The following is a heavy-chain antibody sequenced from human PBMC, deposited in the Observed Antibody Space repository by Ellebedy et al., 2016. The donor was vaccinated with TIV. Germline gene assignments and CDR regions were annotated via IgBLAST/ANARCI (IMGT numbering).Heavy chain of an antibody. Sequence: AASVKVSCKASGYTFTSHYMHWVGQAPGPGLEWMGIIHPSGDNTSYAPKFQGRVTVTKDTSTSTVYMELSSLRSEDTAVYYCARGGQVLTSDYYYGLDVWGQGTTVTVSS. J-gene: IGHJ6*02. CDR1: GYTFTSHY. CDR3: ARGGQVLTSDYYYGLDV. D-gene: IGHD4/OR15-4a*01. CDR2: IHPSGDNT. V-gene: IGHV1-46*01.